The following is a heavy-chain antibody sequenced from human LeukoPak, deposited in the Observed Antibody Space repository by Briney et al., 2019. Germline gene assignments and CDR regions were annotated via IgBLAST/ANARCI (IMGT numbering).Heavy chain of an antibody. V-gene: IGHV4-30-2*01. Sequence: SETLSLTCAVSGGSISSGGYSWSWIRQPPGKGLEWIGYIYHSGSTYYNPSLKSRVTISVDTSKNQFSLKLSSVTAADTAVYYCATMHGLLDAFDIWGQGTMVTVSS. D-gene: IGHD1-26*01. CDR1: GGSISSGGYS. J-gene: IGHJ3*02. CDR2: IYHSGST. CDR3: ATMHGLLDAFDI.